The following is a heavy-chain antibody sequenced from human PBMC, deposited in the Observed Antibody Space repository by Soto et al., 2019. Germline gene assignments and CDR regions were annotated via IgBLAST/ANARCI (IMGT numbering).Heavy chain of an antibody. CDR3: ARQFCGADCLPTLN. Sequence: QVQLQESGPGLVKPSETLSLTCTFSGGSINSGGYYWTWIRQLPGKGLEWIGYISYSGTTSYNPSLKSRLTISIDTQNQFSLKLRSVTAADTATYYCARQFCGADCLPTLNLGQGTLVTVSS. J-gene: IGHJ4*02. V-gene: IGHV4-31*03. D-gene: IGHD2-21*02. CDR1: GGSINSGGYY. CDR2: ISYSGTT.